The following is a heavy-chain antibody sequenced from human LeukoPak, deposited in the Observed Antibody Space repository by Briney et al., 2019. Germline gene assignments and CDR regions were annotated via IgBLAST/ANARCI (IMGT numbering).Heavy chain of an antibody. J-gene: IGHJ4*02. V-gene: IGHV3-7*01. CDR3: ARPRGCGSARCNNFDY. CDR1: GFTVSSNY. CDR2: MSEDGNEI. Sequence: GGSLRLSCAASGFTVSSNYMSWVRQAPGKGLEWVAKMSEDGNEIFYVDSVKGRFTISRDNTKKSLYLQLNSLRPEDSAVYYFARPRGCGSARCNNFDYWGQGTLFTVSS. D-gene: IGHD2-2*01.